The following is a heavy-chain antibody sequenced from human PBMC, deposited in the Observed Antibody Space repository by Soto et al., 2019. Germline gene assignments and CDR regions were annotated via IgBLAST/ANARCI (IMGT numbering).Heavy chain of an antibody. V-gene: IGHV5-51*01. CDR2: IYPGDSDT. CDR1: GYSFTTYW. CDR3: ATGGYCSSTSCYNFFDY. D-gene: IGHD2-2*02. Sequence: GESLKISCKGSGYSFTTYWIGWVRQMPGKGLEWMGIIYPGDSDTRYSPSFQGQVTISADKSITTAYLQWSSLKASDTAMYYCATGGYCSSTSCYNFFDYWGQGTLVTVSS. J-gene: IGHJ4*02.